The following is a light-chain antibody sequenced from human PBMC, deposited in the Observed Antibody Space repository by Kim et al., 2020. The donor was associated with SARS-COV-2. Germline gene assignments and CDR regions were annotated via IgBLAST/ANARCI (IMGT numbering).Light chain of an antibody. Sequence: SPSQRAPLSCPPTPSLSSHFAWYHQTPGPAPRLLIYGASTRATGIPARFSGSGSGTEFTLNISSLQSEDFAVYHCQQYNNWPPYTFGQGTKLEI. CDR2: GAS. J-gene: IGKJ2*01. CDR1: PSLSSH. V-gene: IGKV3-15*01. CDR3: QQYNNWPPYT.